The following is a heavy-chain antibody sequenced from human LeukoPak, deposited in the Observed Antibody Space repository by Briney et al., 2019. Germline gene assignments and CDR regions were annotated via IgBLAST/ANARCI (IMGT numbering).Heavy chain of an antibody. J-gene: IGHJ3*02. CDR3: ASRFRIAAAGPDAFDI. CDR2: IYYSGST. CDR1: GGSISSSSYY. Sequence: SETLSLTCTVSGGSISSSSYYWGWIRQPPGKGLEWIGSIYYSGSTYYNPSLKSRVTISVDTSKNQFSLKLSSVTAADTAVYYCASRFRIAAAGPDAFDIWGQGTMATVSS. D-gene: IGHD6-13*01. V-gene: IGHV4-39*01.